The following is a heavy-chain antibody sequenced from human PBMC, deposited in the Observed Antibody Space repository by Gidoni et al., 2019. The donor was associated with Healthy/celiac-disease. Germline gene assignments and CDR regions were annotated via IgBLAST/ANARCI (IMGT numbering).Heavy chain of an antibody. V-gene: IGHV1-3*01. J-gene: IGHJ5*02. D-gene: IGHD2-2*02. CDR3: ARMLGYCSSTSCYKDWFDP. Sequence: QVQLVQSGAEVKKPGASVKVSCKASGYTFTSYAMHWVRQAPGQRLEWMGWINAGNGNTKYSQKFQGRVTITRDTSASTAYMELSSLRSEDTAVYYCARMLGYCSSTSCYKDWFDPWGQGTLVTVSS. CDR1: GYTFTSYA. CDR2: INAGNGNT.